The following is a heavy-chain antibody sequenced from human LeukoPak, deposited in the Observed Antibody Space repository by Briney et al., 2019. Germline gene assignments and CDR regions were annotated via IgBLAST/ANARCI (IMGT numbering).Heavy chain of an antibody. CDR2: TYYRSKWFN. J-gene: IGHJ4*02. D-gene: IGHD4-23*01. V-gene: IGHV6-1*01. Sequence: SQTLSPPCAISADSASSNIATWNCIRQSPSRGLEWLGRTYYRSKWFNDYAVSVKSRISINPDTSKNQFSLQLDSVTPEDTAVYYCVRDPGSVVTHNFDFWGQGTLVTVSS. CDR1: ADSASSNIAT. CDR3: VRDPGSVVTHNFDF.